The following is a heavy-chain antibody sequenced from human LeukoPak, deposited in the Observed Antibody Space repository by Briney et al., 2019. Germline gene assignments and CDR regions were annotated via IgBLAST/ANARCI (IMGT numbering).Heavy chain of an antibody. D-gene: IGHD6-19*01. CDR2: ISGSGGST. CDR3: AKTDQWLANESADFDY. CDR1: GFTFSSYA. V-gene: IGHV3-23*01. J-gene: IGHJ4*02. Sequence: PGGSLRLSCAASGFTFSSYAMSWVRQAPGKGLEWVSAISGSGGSTYYADSVKGRFIISRDNSKNTLYLQMNSLRAEDTAVYYCAKTDQWLANESADFDYWGQGTLVTVSS.